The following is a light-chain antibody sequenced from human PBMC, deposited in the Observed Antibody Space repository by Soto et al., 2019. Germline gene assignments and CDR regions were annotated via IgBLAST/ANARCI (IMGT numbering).Light chain of an antibody. Sequence: DIQMTQSPSSLSASVGDRVSITCRASQGISNYLAWYQQKPGKVPKLLIYAASTLQSGVPSRLSGSGSGTDFTLIINSLQPEDVATYYCQKSAGFTFGPGTKVDIK. J-gene: IGKJ3*01. V-gene: IGKV1-27*01. CDR1: QGISNY. CDR2: AAS. CDR3: QKSAGFT.